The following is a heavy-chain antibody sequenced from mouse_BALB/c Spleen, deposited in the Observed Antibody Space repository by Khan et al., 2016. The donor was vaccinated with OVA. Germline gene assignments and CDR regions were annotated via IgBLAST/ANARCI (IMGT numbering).Heavy chain of an antibody. V-gene: IGHV1-18*01. CDR1: GYTFTEYT. Sequence: EVQLQQSGPELVKPGASVKISCKTSGYTFTEYTMHWVKQSHGKSLEWLGGFNPNNGGTSYNQKFKGKATLTVDKSSSTAYMELSSLTSEDSAVYYCARRDYYAYYWFFDVWGAGTTVTVSS. CDR2: FNPNNGGT. CDR3: ARRDYYAYYWFFDV. J-gene: IGHJ1*01. D-gene: IGHD1-2*01.